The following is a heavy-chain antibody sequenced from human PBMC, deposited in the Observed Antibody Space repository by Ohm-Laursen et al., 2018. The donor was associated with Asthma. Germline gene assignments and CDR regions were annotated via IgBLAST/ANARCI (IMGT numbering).Heavy chain of an antibody. V-gene: IGHV3-23*01. J-gene: IGHJ6*02. CDR3: AKDLLRTYYYDSSGYYSGMDV. CDR1: GFTFSSYA. Sequence: SLRLSCAASGFTFSSYAMSWVRQAPGKGLEWVSAISGSGGSTYYADSVKGRFTISRDNSKNTLYLQMNSLRAEDTAVYYCAKDLLRTYYYDSSGYYSGMDVWGQGTTVTVSS. D-gene: IGHD3-22*01. CDR2: ISGSGGST.